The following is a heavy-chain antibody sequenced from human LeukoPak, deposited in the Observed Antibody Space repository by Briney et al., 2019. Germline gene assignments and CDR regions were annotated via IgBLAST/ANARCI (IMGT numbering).Heavy chain of an antibody. D-gene: IGHD5-12*01. CDR1: GFTVSSNY. CDR2: IYSGGST. J-gene: IGHJ6*03. CDR3: ASNSGYDLDYYYMDV. Sequence: GGSLRPSCAASGFTVSSNYMSWVRQAPGKGLEWVSVIYSGGSTYYADSVKGRFTISRDNSKNTLYLQMNSLRAEDTAVYYCASNSGYDLDYYYMDVWGKGTTVTVSS. V-gene: IGHV3-53*01.